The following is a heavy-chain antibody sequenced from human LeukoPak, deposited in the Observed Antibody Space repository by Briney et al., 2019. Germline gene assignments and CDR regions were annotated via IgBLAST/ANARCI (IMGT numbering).Heavy chain of an antibody. CDR1: GGSISSYS. CDR2: IYYSGST. CDR3: ARNRDGYTANDY. J-gene: IGHJ4*02. Sequence: SETLSLTCTVSGGSISSYSWSWIRQPPGKGLEWIGYIYYSGSTNYNPSLKSRVTISVDTSKNQFSLKLSSVTAADTAVYYCARNRDGYTANDYWGQGTLVTVSS. V-gene: IGHV4-59*08. D-gene: IGHD5-24*01.